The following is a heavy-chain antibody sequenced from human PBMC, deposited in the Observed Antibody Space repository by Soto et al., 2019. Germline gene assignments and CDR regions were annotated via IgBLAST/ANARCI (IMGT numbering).Heavy chain of an antibody. V-gene: IGHV1-18*04. J-gene: IGHJ6*02. CDR3: ARDLGLHNGYYFGMDV. CDR1: GYTFTGYY. D-gene: IGHD1-20*01. CDR2: ISTYTGHT. Sequence: AASVKVSCKASGYTFTGYYMHWVRQAPGQGLEWMGWISTYTGHTNYAEKLQDRVTMTTDTSTGTASMELRSLISDDTAVYYCARDLGLHNGYYFGMDVWGQGTTVTVSS.